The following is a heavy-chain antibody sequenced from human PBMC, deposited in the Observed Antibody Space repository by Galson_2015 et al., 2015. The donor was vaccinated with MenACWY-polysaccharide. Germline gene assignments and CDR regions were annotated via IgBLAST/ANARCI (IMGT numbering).Heavy chain of an antibody. Sequence: SLRLSCAASGFTFSIYVMTWVRQAPGKGLEWVSAISSGSDNAYYTDYVKGRFTISRDNSKDTVHLQMDSLRADDTAVYYCVKGGWADNWGQGTLVTVSS. D-gene: IGHD1-26*01. CDR1: GFTFSIYV. CDR3: VKGGWADN. J-gene: IGHJ4*02. CDR2: ISSGSDNA. V-gene: IGHV3-23*01.